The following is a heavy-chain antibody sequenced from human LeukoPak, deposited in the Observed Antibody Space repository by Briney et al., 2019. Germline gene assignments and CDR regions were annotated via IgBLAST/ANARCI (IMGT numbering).Heavy chain of an antibody. CDR1: GGFISSYY. CDR3: ARNTVYCMDV. V-gene: IGHV4-59*12. CDR2: IYYSGST. J-gene: IGHJ6*02. Sequence: SETLSLTCTVSGGFISSYYWSWIRQPPGKELEWIGYIYYSGSTDYNPSLKSRATLSVDKSKNQFSLNLNSVTAADTAVYYCARNTVYCMDVWGQGTTVTVS.